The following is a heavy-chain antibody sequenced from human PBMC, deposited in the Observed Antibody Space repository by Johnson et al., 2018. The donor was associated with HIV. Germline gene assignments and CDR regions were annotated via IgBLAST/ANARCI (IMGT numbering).Heavy chain of an antibody. J-gene: IGHJ3*02. D-gene: IGHD4-17*01. CDR1: GFTFSSYW. CDR3: AKEGSRGTVTQAPDAFDI. Sequence: VQLVESGGGLVQPGGSLRLSCAASGFTFSSYWMSWVRQAPGKGLEWVSTIGTAGDTYYAGSVKGRFTISRVNSKNMLYLQMNSLRVEDTAVYYCAKEGSRGTVTQAPDAFDIWGQGTMVTVSS. CDR2: IGTAGDT. V-gene: IGHV3-23*04.